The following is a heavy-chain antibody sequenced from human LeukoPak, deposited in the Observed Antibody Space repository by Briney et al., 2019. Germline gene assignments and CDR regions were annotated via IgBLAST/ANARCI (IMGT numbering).Heavy chain of an antibody. V-gene: IGHV4-59*08. CDR1: GGSISSSY. J-gene: IGHJ4*02. CDR3: ARIYYDISGYSFDY. D-gene: IGHD3-22*01. CDR2: IYYSGST. Sequence: SETLSLTCTVSGGSISSSYWSWIRQPPGKGLEWIGYIYYSGSTNYNPSLKSRVTISVDTSKNQFPLKLSSVTAADTAVYYCARIYYDISGYSFDYWGQGTLVTVSS.